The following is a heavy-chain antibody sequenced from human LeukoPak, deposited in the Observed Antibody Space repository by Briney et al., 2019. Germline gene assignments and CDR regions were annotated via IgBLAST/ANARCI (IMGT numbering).Heavy chain of an antibody. D-gene: IGHD6-19*01. CDR1: GFTFSSYW. J-gene: IGHJ4*02. CDR3: AKDSSGWYVDY. Sequence: GGSLRLSCAASGFTFSSYWMTWVRQAPGKGLEWVANIKQDGSERYYVYSVKGRFTISRVNAKNSLYLQMNSLRAEDTAVYYCAKDSSGWYVDYWGQGTLVTVSS. CDR2: IKQDGSER. V-gene: IGHV3-7*01.